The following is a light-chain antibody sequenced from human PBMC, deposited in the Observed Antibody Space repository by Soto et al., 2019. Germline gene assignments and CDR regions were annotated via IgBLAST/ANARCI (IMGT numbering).Light chain of an antibody. V-gene: IGKV1-9*01. CDR3: QQLNSDPWT. J-gene: IGKJ1*01. Sequence: IQLTQSPSSLSASVGDRVTITCRASQGIDNFLAGYQQKPRKAPKLLIYAASTLQSGVPSRFSGRGSRTDFTLTVRSLQPEDFATYYCQQLNSDPWTFGQGTKVEIK. CDR2: AAS. CDR1: QGIDNF.